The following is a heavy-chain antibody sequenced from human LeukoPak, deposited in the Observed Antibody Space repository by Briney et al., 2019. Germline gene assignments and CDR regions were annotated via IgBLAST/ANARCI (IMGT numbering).Heavy chain of an antibody. D-gene: IGHD4-17*01. CDR3: AERITVTYFNDY. J-gene: IGHJ4*02. CDR1: GFTFSSYA. Sequence: GGSLRLSCAASGFTFSSYAMGWVRQAPGKGLEWVSGIGGSGGSTYYADSVKGRFTISRDNSKNTLYLQMNSLRAEDTAVYYCAERITVTYFNDYWGQGTLVTISS. V-gene: IGHV3-23*01. CDR2: IGGSGGST.